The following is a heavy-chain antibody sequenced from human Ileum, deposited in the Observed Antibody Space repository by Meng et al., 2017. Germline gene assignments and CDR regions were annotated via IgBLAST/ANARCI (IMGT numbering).Heavy chain of an antibody. CDR2: INLNSGAT. D-gene: IGHD5-18*01. CDR3: ARVKDTTVVVFSEKFDY. V-gene: IGHV1-2*06. Sequence: SVKVSCKASGYTFTDYYMHWVRQAPGQGLEWMGRINLNSGATDYAQKFQGRVTMTTDTSISTAYMDLSSLRSDDTAVYYCARVKDTTVVVFSEKFDYWGQGTLVTVSS. J-gene: IGHJ4*02. CDR1: GYTFTDYY.